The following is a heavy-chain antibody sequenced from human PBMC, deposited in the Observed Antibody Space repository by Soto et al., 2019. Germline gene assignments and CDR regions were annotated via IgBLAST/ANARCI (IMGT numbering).Heavy chain of an antibody. CDR3: AKERTAERELRHFDY. J-gene: IGHJ4*02. D-gene: IGHD1-26*01. CDR1: GFTFSTYA. CDR2: ISGSGGST. V-gene: IGHV3-23*01. Sequence: GGSLRLSCAASGFTFSTYAMTWVRQAPGKGLEWVSTISGSGGSTYYADSVKGRFTISRDRSDNMLHLQMNSLRAEDTAIYYCAKERTAERELRHFDYWGQGTLVTVSS.